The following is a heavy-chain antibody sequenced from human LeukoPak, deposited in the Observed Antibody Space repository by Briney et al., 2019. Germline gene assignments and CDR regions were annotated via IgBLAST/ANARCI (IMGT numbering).Heavy chain of an antibody. J-gene: IGHJ5*02. CDR1: GGSISSSSYY. Sequence: SETLSLTCTVSGGSISSSSYYWGWIRQPPGKGLEWIGSIYYSGSTYYNPSLKSRVTISVDTSKNQFSLKLSSVTAADTAVYYCARTYCGGDCYLFGWFDPWGQGTLVTVSS. CDR2: IYYSGST. D-gene: IGHD2-21*02. CDR3: ARTYCGGDCYLFGWFDP. V-gene: IGHV4-39*01.